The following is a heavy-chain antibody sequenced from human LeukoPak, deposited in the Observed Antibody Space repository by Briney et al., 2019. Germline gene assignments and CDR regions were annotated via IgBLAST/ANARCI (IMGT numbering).Heavy chain of an antibody. CDR1: GYTFTSYG. CDR3: ARDPPIYIVATMSRYYYYGMDV. Sequence: AASVKVSCKAPGYTFTSYGISWVRQAPGQGLEWMGWISAYNGITNYAQKLQGRVTMTTDTSTSTAYMELRSLRSDDTAVYYCARDPPIYIVATMSRYYYYGMDVWGQGTTVTVSS. D-gene: IGHD5-12*01. CDR2: ISAYNGIT. J-gene: IGHJ6*02. V-gene: IGHV1-18*01.